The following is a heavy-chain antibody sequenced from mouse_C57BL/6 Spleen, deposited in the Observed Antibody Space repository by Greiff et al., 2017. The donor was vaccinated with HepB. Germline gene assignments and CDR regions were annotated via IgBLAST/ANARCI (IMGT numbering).Heavy chain of an antibody. CDR1: GFTFSDYY. CDR3: AREDYGSSPWFAY. CDR2: INYDGSST. Sequence: EVMLVESEGGLVKPGSSMKLSCTASGFTFSDYYMAWVRQVPEKGLEWVANINYDGSSTYYLDSLKSRFIISRDNAKNILYLQMSSLKSEDTATYYCAREDYGSSPWFAYWGQGTLVTVSA. J-gene: IGHJ3*01. V-gene: IGHV5-16*01. D-gene: IGHD1-1*01.